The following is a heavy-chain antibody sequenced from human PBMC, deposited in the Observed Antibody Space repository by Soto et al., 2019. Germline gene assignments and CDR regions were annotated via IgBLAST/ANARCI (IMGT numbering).Heavy chain of an antibody. J-gene: IGHJ6*02. CDR2: IIPIFGTA. V-gene: IGHV1-69*13. D-gene: IGHD3-3*01. CDR3: ARETIFGGNLYYYYGMDV. CDR1: GGPFSSYA. Sequence: SVKVSCKASGGPFSSYAISWVRQAPGQGLEWMGGIIPIFGTANYAQKFQGRVTITADESTSTAYMELSSLRSEDTAVYYCARETIFGGNLYYYYGMDVWGQGTTVTVSS.